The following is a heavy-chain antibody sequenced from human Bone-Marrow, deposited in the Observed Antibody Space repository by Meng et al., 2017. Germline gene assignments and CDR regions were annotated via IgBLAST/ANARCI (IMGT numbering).Heavy chain of an antibody. V-gene: IGHV4-59*01. CDR1: GVSISNYY. D-gene: IGHD3-10*01. J-gene: IGHJ4*02. CDR2: IYYGGST. CDR3: ARVSIGEIGELGHLDS. Sequence: SETLSLTCTVSGVSISNYYWSWIRQPPGKGLEWIGYIYYGGSTIYNPSLRSRVTIFQDTSNNHLSLKLSSVTAADTAVYYCARVSIGEIGELGHLDSWGQGTLVTVSS.